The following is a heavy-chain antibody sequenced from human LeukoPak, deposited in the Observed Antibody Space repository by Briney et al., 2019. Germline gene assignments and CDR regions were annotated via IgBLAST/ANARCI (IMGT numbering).Heavy chain of an antibody. J-gene: IGHJ3*02. V-gene: IGHV4-34*01. CDR1: GGSFSGYY. D-gene: IGHD3-3*01. CDR3: ARARDPIFGVVIKPRHAFDI. Sequence: SETLSPTCAVYGGSFSGYYWSWIRQPPGKGLEWIGEINHSGSTNYNPSLKSRVTISVDTSKNQFSLKLSSVTAADTAVYYCARARDPIFGVVIKPRHAFDIWGQGTMVPVSS. CDR2: INHSGST.